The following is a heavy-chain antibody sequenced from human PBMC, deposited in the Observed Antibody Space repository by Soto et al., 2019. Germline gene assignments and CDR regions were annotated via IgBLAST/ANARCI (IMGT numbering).Heavy chain of an antibody. V-gene: IGHV3-30-3*01. Sequence: QVQLVESGGGVVQPGRSLRLSCTASGFTFRSYAMHWVRQAPGKGLEWVASVSYDGGNEHYADSVKGRFTISRDNSKNTLSLQLNSLRVEDTAVFYCARASGYDKWATLNYWGQGTQVTVSS. CDR2: VSYDGGNE. CDR1: GFTFRSYA. D-gene: IGHD5-12*01. CDR3: ARASGYDKWATLNY. J-gene: IGHJ4*02.